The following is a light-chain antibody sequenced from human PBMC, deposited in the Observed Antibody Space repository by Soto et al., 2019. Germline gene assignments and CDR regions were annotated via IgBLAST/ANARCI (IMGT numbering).Light chain of an antibody. CDR2: DNN. CDR1: ASNIGDNY. J-gene: IGLJ2*01. V-gene: IGLV1-51*01. Sequence: QSVLTQPPSVSAAPGQKVSISCSGSASNIGDNYVSWYQQFPGTAPKLLIYDNNKRPSGIPDRFSGSASGTSATLGITGLLTGDEADYYCGTWDTSLSAGVFGGGTKLTVL. CDR3: GTWDTSLSAGV.